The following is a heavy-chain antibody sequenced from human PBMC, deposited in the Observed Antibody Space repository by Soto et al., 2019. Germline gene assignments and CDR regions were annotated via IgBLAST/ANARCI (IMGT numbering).Heavy chain of an antibody. CDR1: GFSLSTSGMC. D-gene: IGHD1-1*01. Sequence: SGLTLVNPTQALTLSCTFAGFSLSTSGMCVSWIRQPPGKALEWLARIDWDDDKYYSTSLKTRLTISKDTSKNQVVLTMTNMEPVDTATYYCARIRNDYYYHYMDVWGKGTTVTVSS. CDR2: IDWDDDK. J-gene: IGHJ6*03. V-gene: IGHV2-70*11. CDR3: ARIRNDYYYHYMDV.